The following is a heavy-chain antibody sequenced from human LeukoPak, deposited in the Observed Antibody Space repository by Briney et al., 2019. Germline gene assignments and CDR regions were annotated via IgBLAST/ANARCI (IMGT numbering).Heavy chain of an antibody. V-gene: IGHV3-21*04. CDR2: ISSNSNI. CDR1: GFTFSSYS. Sequence: PGGSLRLSCAASGFTFSSYSMNWVRQAPGKGLEWVSSISSNSNIYYADSVKGRFTISRDNAKNSLYLQMNSLRAEDTAVYYCARRRDSGSLQHFDYRGQGTLVTVSS. CDR3: ARRRDSGSLQHFDY. J-gene: IGHJ4*02. D-gene: IGHD1-26*01.